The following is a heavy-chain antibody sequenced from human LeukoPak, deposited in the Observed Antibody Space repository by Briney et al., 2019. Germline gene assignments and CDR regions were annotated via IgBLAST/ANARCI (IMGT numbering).Heavy chain of an antibody. CDR2: ISYDGSNK. CDR1: GFTFSSYG. CDR3: AKEGLNDYGDYR. Sequence: GGSLRLSCAASGFTFSSYGMHWVRQAPGKGLEWVAVISYDGSNKYYADSVKGRFTISRDNSKNTLYLQMNSLRAEDTAVYYCAKEGLNDYGDYRWGQGTLVTVSS. V-gene: IGHV3-30*18. D-gene: IGHD4-17*01. J-gene: IGHJ4*02.